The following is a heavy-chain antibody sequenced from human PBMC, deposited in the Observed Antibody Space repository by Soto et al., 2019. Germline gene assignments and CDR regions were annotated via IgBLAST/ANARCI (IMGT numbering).Heavy chain of an antibody. CDR3: TTLSYLYYDGMDV. V-gene: IGHV3-15*01. D-gene: IGHD2-2*01. CDR1: GFTFSNAW. CDR2: IKSKVDGGTA. J-gene: IGHJ6*02. Sequence: PGGSLSLSCEASGFTFSNAWMNWVRQGPGKGLEWLGRIKSKVDGGTADYGAATKGRFSISRDDLKNMLYLQMNSLKPDDTAVYYCTTLSYLYYDGMDVWGQGTTVIVYS.